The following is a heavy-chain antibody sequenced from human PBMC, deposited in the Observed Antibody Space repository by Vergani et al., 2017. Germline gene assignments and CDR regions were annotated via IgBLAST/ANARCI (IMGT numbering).Heavy chain of an antibody. J-gene: IGHJ6*03. D-gene: IGHD3/OR15-3a*01. CDR1: GDAISRDTYY. CDR3: ARGQTTYCMDWSNYFFYMDV. V-gene: IGHV4-30-4*07. CDR2: VYYSGTT. Sequence: QVQLQESGPGLVKPSQTLSLTCTLSGDAISRDTYYWNWVRQPPGKALEWFGSVYYSGTTYYNPSLGGRVTISLDKSKNHFSLTLTAVTAADSAFYFCARGQTTYCMDWSNYFFYMDVWGKGTTVTVSS.